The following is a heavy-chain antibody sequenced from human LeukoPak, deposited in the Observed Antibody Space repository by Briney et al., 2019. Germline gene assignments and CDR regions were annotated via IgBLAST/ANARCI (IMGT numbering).Heavy chain of an antibody. CDR3: ARERMYYGSGSSFDY. CDR1: GFTFSSYS. Sequence: GGSLRLSCAASGFTFSSYSMNWVRQAPGKGLEWVSSISSSSSYIYYADSVKGRFTISRDNAKNSLSLQMNSLRAEDTAVYYCARERMYYGSGSSFDYWGQGTLVTVSS. V-gene: IGHV3-21*01. CDR2: ISSSSSYI. D-gene: IGHD3-10*01. J-gene: IGHJ4*02.